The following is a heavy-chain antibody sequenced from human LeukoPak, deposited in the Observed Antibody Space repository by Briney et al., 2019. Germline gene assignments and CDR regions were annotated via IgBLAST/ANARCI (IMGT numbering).Heavy chain of an antibody. CDR2: ISSSSSTI. V-gene: IGHV3-48*01. Sequence: PGGSLRLSCAASGFTFSSYSMNWVRQAPGKGLEWVSYISSSSSTIYYADSVKGRFTISRDNAKNSLYLQMNSLRTEDTAVYYCAKTYDSSGYYYSEGYFDYWGQGTLVTVSS. CDR1: GFTFSSYS. CDR3: AKTYDSSGYYYSEGYFDY. D-gene: IGHD3-22*01. J-gene: IGHJ4*02.